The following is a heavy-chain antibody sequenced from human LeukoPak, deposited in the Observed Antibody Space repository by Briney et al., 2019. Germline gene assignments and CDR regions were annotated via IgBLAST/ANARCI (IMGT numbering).Heavy chain of an antibody. CDR1: GGSFSGYY. Sequence: SETLSLTCAVYGGSFSGYYWSWIRQPPGKGLEWIGEINHSGSTNYNPSLKSRVTISVDTSKNQFSLKLSSVTAADRAVYYCASYDFWSGYYDFDYWGQGTLVTVSS. D-gene: IGHD3-3*01. V-gene: IGHV4-34*01. CDR2: INHSGST. CDR3: ASYDFWSGYYDFDY. J-gene: IGHJ4*02.